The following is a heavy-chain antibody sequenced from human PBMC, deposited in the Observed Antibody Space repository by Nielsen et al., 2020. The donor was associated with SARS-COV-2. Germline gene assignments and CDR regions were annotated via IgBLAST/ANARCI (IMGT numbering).Heavy chain of an antibody. V-gene: IGHV1-58*01. CDR1: GFTFTSSA. J-gene: IGHJ6*02. CDR2: IVVGSGNT. D-gene: IGHD4-11*01. Sequence: SVKVSCKASGFTFTSSAVQWVRQARGQRLEWIGWIVVGSGNTNYAQKFQERVTITRDISTSTAYMELSSLRSEDTAVYYCAATTTAHYYYYGMDVWGQGTTVTVSS. CDR3: AATTTAHYYYYGMDV.